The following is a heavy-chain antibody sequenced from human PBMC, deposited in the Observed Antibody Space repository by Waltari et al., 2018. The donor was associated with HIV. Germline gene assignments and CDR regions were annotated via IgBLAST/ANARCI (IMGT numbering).Heavy chain of an antibody. CDR1: GGSFSGYY. CDR3: ARGQRCSGGSCYPSYYYYMDV. CDR2: INHSGST. D-gene: IGHD2-15*01. V-gene: IGHV4-34*01. Sequence: QVQLQQWGAGLLKPSETLSLTCAVYGGSFSGYYWSWIRQPPGKGLGWIGEINHSGSTNYNPSLKSRVTISVDTSKNQFSLKLSSVTAADTAVYYCARGQRCSGGSCYPSYYYYMDVWGKGTTVTVSS. J-gene: IGHJ6*03.